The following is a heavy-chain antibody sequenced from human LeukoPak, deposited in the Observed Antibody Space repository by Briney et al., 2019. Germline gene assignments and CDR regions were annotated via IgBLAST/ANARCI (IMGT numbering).Heavy chain of an antibody. CDR2: INWDGGST. D-gene: IGHD6-13*01. Sequence: GGPLTLSCAASGFTFDDYTMHWLRQAPGKGLEWVSLINWDGGSTYYADSVKGRFTISRDNSKNSLYLQMNSLRTEDTALYYCAKGRGGSSSWTPAAYYGMDVWGQGTTVTVSS. J-gene: IGHJ6*02. V-gene: IGHV3-43*01. CDR1: GFTFDDYT. CDR3: AKGRGGSSSWTPAAYYGMDV.